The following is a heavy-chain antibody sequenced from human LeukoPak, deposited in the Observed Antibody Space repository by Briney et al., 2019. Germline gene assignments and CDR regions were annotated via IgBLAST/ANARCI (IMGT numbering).Heavy chain of an antibody. CDR1: GITFSSYA. J-gene: IGHJ4*02. V-gene: IGHV3-23*01. CDR2: ISGSGGST. D-gene: IGHD3-22*01. CDR3: AKGLTYYYDSSGYSNNYFDY. Sequence: GGSLRLSCAASGITFSSYAMSWVRQAPGKGLEWVSAISGSGGSTYYADSVKGRFTISRDNSKNTLYLQMNSLRAEDTAVYYCAKGLTYYYDSSGYSNNYFDYWGQGTLVTVSS.